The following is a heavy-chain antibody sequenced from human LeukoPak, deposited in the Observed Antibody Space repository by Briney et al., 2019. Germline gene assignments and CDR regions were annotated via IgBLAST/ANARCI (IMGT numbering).Heavy chain of an antibody. V-gene: IGHV3-11*04. CDR2: ISSSSSTI. Sequence: GGSLRLSCAASGFTFSDYYMSWIRQAPGKGLEWVSYISSSSSTIYYADSVKGRFTISRDNAKNSLYLQMNSLRAEDTAVYYCAREGWFGELFRDYWGQGTLVTVSS. CDR3: AREGWFGELFRDY. CDR1: GFTFSDYY. J-gene: IGHJ4*02. D-gene: IGHD3-10*01.